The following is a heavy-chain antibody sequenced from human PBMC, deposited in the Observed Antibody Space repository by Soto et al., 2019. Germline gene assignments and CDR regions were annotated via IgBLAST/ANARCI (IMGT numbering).Heavy chain of an antibody. CDR2: IFHDGNT. Sequence: PSETLSLPCSVSGASIGSGGWWSWVRQPPGKGLEWIAEIFHDGNTNYSPSLKSRVTISVDKSQNQFSLNVYSVTAADTAVYYCARHEGWTGPDQWGQGTLVTVSS. D-gene: IGHD2-8*02. CDR3: ARHEGWTGPDQ. V-gene: IGHV4-4*02. J-gene: IGHJ5*02. CDR1: GASIGSGGW.